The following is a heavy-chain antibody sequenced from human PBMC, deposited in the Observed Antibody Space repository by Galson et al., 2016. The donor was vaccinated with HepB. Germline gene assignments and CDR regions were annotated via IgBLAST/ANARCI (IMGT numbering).Heavy chain of an antibody. CDR2: IYYTGSS. J-gene: IGHJ4*02. V-gene: IGHV4-61*01. D-gene: IGHD5-24*01. CDR3: ARGDIQTSTIGQY. CDR1: GGSVTGGSYY. Sequence: SETLSLTCTVSGGSVTGGSYYWAWIRQPPGKGLEWIGYIYYTGSSNSNPSLQSRVTISIDTSKNKFSLNLSSATAADTAAYYFARGDIQTSTIGQYWGQGTLVTVSP.